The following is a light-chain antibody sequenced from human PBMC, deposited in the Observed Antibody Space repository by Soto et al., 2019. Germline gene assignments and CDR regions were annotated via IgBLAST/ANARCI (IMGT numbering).Light chain of an antibody. Sequence: EIVLTQSPGTLSLSPGERATLSCRASQSVSSSYLAWYQQKPGQAPRLLIYGASSRATGIPDRFSGSGSGTDFTLTISRLEPDDIAVYYCQHYGDSPWAFGQGTRVDIK. CDR3: QHYGDSPWA. CDR2: GAS. V-gene: IGKV3-20*01. J-gene: IGKJ1*01. CDR1: QSVSSSY.